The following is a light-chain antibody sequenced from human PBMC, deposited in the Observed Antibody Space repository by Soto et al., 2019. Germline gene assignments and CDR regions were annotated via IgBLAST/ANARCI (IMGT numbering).Light chain of an antibody. J-gene: IGKJ1*01. Sequence: DIQMTQSPSTLSASVGDRVIITCRASQSISNWLAWYQQKPGKAPKLLIYDASSLQNGVPSRFSGSGSGTEFTLTISGLQPDDFGTYFCQQYNSYSRFGQGTKVEIK. CDR2: DAS. V-gene: IGKV1-5*01. CDR3: QQYNSYSR. CDR1: QSISNW.